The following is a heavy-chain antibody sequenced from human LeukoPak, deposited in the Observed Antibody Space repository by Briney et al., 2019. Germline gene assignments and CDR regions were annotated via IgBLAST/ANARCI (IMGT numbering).Heavy chain of an antibody. Sequence: GGSLILSCAASGFTLSTYAMSWVRQAPGKGLEWVSSICGTDGGTYYADSMKGRFTISRDISKNALYLQMNSLRAEDTAVYYCAKGMSGSCYSGSDYWGQGNLVTVSS. CDR2: ICGTDGGT. V-gene: IGHV3-23*01. D-gene: IGHD3-22*01. CDR1: GFTLSTYA. CDR3: AKGMSGSCYSGSDY. J-gene: IGHJ4*02.